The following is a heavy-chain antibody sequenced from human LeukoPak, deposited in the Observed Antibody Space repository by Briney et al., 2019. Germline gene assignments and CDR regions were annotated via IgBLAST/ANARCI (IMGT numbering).Heavy chain of an antibody. CDR2: IYHSGST. D-gene: IGHD2-2*01. CDR3: ARAASDCSSTSCCDEGIDY. CDR1: GGSISSSNW. V-gene: IGHV4-4*02. Sequence: SETLSLTCAVSGGSISSSNWWSWVRQPPGKGLEWIGEIYHSGSTNYNPSLKSRVTISVDKSKNQFSLKLSSVTAADTAVYYCARAASDCSSTSCCDEGIDYWGQGTLVTVSS. J-gene: IGHJ4*02.